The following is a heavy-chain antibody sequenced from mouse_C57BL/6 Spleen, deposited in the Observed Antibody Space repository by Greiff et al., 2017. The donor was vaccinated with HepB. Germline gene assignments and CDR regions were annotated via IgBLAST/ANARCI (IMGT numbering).Heavy chain of an antibody. CDR1: GFTFSDYY. Sequence: EVQLVESEGGLVQPGSSMKLSCTASGFTFSDYYMAWVRQVPEKGLEWVANINYDGSSTYYLDSLKSRFIISRDNAKNILYLQMSSLKSEDTATYYCARENYSNYVAHWGQGTLVTVSA. J-gene: IGHJ3*01. D-gene: IGHD2-5*01. CDR2: INYDGSST. CDR3: ARENYSNYVAH. V-gene: IGHV5-16*01.